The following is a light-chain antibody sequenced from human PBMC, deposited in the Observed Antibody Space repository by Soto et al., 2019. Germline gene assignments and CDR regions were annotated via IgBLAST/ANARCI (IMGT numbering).Light chain of an antibody. CDR2: KDT. CDR1: ALSKQY. Sequence: SYELTQPPSVSVSPGQTARITCSGNALSKQYGYWYQQKPGQAPVVVISKDTERPSGIHERFSGSSSGTTVTLTISAVQAEDEADYYCQSADSSGAWVFGGGTKLTVL. CDR3: QSADSSGAWV. V-gene: IGLV3-25*03. J-gene: IGLJ3*02.